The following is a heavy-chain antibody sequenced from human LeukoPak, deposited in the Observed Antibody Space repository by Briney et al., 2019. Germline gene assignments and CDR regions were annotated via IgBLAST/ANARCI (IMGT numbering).Heavy chain of an antibody. Sequence: GGSHRLSCAASGFSFSDAWMSWVRQIPGKGLEWVGRIESKTDGGTTDYAAPVKGRFTISRDDSTNTLYLQMNSLKSEDTAVYYCTTYGSGRKFDYWGQGILATVSS. CDR2: IESKTDGGTT. V-gene: IGHV3-15*04. J-gene: IGHJ4*02. CDR1: GFSFSDAW. D-gene: IGHD3-10*01. CDR3: TTYGSGRKFDY.